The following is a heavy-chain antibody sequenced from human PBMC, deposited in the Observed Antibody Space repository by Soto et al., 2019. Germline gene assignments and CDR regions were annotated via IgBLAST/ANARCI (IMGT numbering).Heavy chain of an antibody. Sequence: GSLRLSCAASGFTFSNFGMSWVRQAPGKGLEWVSTISASAVVTSYAGSVKGRFTISRDNSKNTLSLQMNSLRAEDTAIYYCASDLVGASDSYGLDVWGQGTPVTVSS. J-gene: IGHJ6*02. CDR1: GFTFSNFG. CDR2: ISASAVVT. D-gene: IGHD1-26*01. V-gene: IGHV3-23*01. CDR3: ASDLVGASDSYGLDV.